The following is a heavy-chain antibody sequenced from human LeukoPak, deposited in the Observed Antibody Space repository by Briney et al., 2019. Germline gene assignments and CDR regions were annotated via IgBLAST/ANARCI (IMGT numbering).Heavy chain of an antibody. CDR2: IETKTDGGTT. CDR3: ATYGSGRKFDY. Sequence: PGGSHRLSCAASGFSFSDAWMSWVRQIPGKGLEWVGRIETKTDGGTTDYAAPVKGRFTISRDDSTNTLFLQMNSLKSEDTAVYYCATYGSGRKFDYWGQGILVTVPS. J-gene: IGHJ4*02. D-gene: IGHD3-10*01. V-gene: IGHV3-15*04. CDR1: GFSFSDAW.